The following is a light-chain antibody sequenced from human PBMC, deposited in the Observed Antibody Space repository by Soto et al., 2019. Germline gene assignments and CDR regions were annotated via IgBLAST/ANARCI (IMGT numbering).Light chain of an antibody. CDR3: QPYNSYSRT. V-gene: IGKV1-5*01. CDR1: QSISSW. Sequence: DIQMTQSPSTLCASVGDTVTITCRASQSISSWLAWYQQKPGKAPKLLIYDASSLESGVPSRFSGSGSGTEFTLTISSLQPDDFATYYCQPYNSYSRTFGQGPKVDIK. J-gene: IGKJ1*01. CDR2: DAS.